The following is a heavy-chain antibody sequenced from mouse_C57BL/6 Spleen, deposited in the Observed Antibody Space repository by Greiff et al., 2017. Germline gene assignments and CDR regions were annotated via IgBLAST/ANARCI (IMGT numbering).Heavy chain of an antibody. CDR2: INYDGSST. D-gene: IGHD1-1*01. CDR3: ARGRYYGSSSYAMDY. J-gene: IGHJ4*01. Sequence: EVMLVESEGGLVQPGSSMKLSCTASGFTFSDYYMAWVRQVPEKGLEWVANINYDGSSTYYLDSLMSRFIISRDNAKNILYLQLSSLKSEDTATYYCARGRYYGSSSYAMDYWGQGTSVTVSS. CDR1: GFTFSDYY. V-gene: IGHV5-16*01.